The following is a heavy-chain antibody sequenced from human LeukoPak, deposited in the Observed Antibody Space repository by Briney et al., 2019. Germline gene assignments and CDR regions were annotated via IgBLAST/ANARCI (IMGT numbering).Heavy chain of an antibody. CDR3: ARGSGYSYAYWNWFDP. Sequence: AASVKVSCKASGYTFTGYYMHWVRQAPGQGLEWMGRINPNSGGTNFAQKLQGRVTMTTDTSTSTAYMELRSLRSDDTAVYYCARGSGYSYAYWNWFDPWGQGTLVTVSS. CDR2: INPNSGGT. J-gene: IGHJ5*02. CDR1: GYTFTGYY. D-gene: IGHD5-18*01. V-gene: IGHV1-2*06.